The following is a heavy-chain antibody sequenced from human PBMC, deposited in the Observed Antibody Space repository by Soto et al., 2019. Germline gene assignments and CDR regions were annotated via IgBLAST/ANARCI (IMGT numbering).Heavy chain of an antibody. CDR1: GYTFTANY. CDR2: INSNSGGT. D-gene: IGHD1-7*01. V-gene: IGHV1-2*02. CDR3: ARGTGTSWFDP. Sequence: ASVKVSCKASGYTFTANYIHWVRQAPGQGLEWMGWINSNSGGTKYAQNFQGRVTLTRDTSISTVYMDLSRLISDDTAVYYCARGTGTSWFDPWGQGTLVTVSS. J-gene: IGHJ5*02.